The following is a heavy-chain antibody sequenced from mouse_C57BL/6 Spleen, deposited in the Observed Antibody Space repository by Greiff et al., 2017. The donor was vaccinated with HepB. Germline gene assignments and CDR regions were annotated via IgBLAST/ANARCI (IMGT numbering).Heavy chain of an antibody. J-gene: IGHJ1*03. CDR2: IHPNSGST. D-gene: IGHD2-3*01. CDR3: AREDDGYPHWYFDV. CDR1: GYTFTSYW. V-gene: IGHV1-64*01. Sequence: QVQLQQSGAELVKPGASVKLSCKASGYTFTSYWMHWVKQRPGQGLEWIGMIHPNSGSTNYNEKFKSKATLTVDKSSSTAYMQLSSLTSEDSAVYYCAREDDGYPHWYFDVWGTGTTVTVSS.